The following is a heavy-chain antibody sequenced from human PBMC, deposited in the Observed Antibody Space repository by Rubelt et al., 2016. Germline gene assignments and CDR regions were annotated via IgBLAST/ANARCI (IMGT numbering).Heavy chain of an antibody. CDR3: AREGGDGYNYWY. Sequence: QVQLVQSGAEVKKPGSSVKVSCKASGGTFSSYAISWVRQAPGQGLEWMGRIIPILGIANYALKFQGRVTITADKSTSTAYMELSSLRSEDTAVYYCAREGGDGYNYWYWGQGTLVTVSS. J-gene: IGHJ4*02. D-gene: IGHD5-24*01. V-gene: IGHV1-69*04. CDR1: GGTFSSYA. CDR2: IIPILGIA.